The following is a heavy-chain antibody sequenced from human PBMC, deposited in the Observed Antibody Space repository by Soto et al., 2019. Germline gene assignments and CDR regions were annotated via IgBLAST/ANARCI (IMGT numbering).Heavy chain of an antibody. D-gene: IGHD3-3*02. CDR3: ARLPSRHLVDY. CDR2: MFYGVST. CDR1: GSSINSSGYY. Sequence: PSETLSLTCTVSGSSINSSGYYWVCIRQPPGKGLELIGSMFYGVSTYYNPSLKSRVTVSVDTSKNQFSLNLRSVTAADTAVYYCARLPSRHLVDYWGKGTLVTVSS. J-gene: IGHJ4*02. V-gene: IGHV4-39*01.